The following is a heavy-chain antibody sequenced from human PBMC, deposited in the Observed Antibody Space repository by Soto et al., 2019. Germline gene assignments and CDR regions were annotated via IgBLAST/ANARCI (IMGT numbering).Heavy chain of an antibody. V-gene: IGHV3-23*01. Sequence: SLRLSCAASGFTFSSVAMTWVRQAPGKGLEWVSTISAGGGSTYYADSVKGRFTISRDNSKNTLYLQMNSLRDEDTAVYYCANGDGKWLAFDYWGQGTLVTVSS. J-gene: IGHJ4*02. CDR2: ISAGGGST. D-gene: IGHD6-19*01. CDR3: ANGDGKWLAFDY. CDR1: GFTFSSVA.